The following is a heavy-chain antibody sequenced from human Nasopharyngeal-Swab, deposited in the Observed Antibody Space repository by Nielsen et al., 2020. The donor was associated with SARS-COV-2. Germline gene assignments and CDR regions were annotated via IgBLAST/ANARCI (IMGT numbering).Heavy chain of an antibody. CDR1: GGSFSGYY. J-gene: IGHJ4*02. CDR2: INHSGST. V-gene: IGHV4-34*01. D-gene: IGHD6-13*01. CDR3: ARWGNSSSWYYFDY. Sequence: SKTLSLTCAVYGGSFSGYYWSWIRQPPGKGLEWIGEINHSGSTNYNPSLKSRVTISVDTSKNQFSLKLSSVTAADTAVYYCARWGNSSSWYYFDYWGQGTLVTVSS.